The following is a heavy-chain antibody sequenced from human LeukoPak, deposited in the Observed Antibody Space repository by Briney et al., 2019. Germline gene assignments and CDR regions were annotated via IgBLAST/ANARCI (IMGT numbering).Heavy chain of an antibody. D-gene: IGHD2-15*01. Sequence: GESLKISCKGSGYSFTSYWIGWVRQMPGKGLEWMGIIYPTDSDTRYSPSFQGQVTISVDKSISTAYVQWSSLKASDTAMYYCARRPCSGGSCYPGWFGPWGQGTLVTVSS. CDR2: IYPTDSDT. CDR3: ARRPCSGGSCYPGWFGP. V-gene: IGHV5-51*01. J-gene: IGHJ5*02. CDR1: GYSFTSYW.